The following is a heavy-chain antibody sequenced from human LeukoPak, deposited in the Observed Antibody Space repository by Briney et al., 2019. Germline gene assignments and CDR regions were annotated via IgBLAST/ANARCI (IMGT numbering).Heavy chain of an antibody. CDR3: ARDSAHLSGGSPPYAFDI. D-gene: IGHD2-15*01. CDR1: VFTFSSYS. Sequence: GGALRLSCAASVFTFSSYSMSWVRQAPGKGLEWVANIKQDGSDTYYVESVKGRFTISRDNAKNSLYLQMNSMRAEDKAVYYCARDSAHLSGGSPPYAFDIWGQGTMVTVSS. J-gene: IGHJ3*02. V-gene: IGHV3-7*01. CDR2: IKQDGSDT.